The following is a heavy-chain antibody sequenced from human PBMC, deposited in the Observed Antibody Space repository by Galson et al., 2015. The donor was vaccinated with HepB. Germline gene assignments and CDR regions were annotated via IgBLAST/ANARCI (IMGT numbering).Heavy chain of an antibody. J-gene: IGHJ3*02. CDR3: ARARGGLGYCSSTSCRDAFDI. V-gene: IGHV3-21*01. Sequence: SLRLSCAASGFTFSSYSMNWVRQAPGKGLEWVSSISSSSSYIYYADSVKGRFTISRDNAKNSLYLQMNSLRAEDTAVYYCARARGGLGYCSSTSCRDAFDIWGQGTMVTVSS. CDR2: ISSSSSYI. CDR1: GFTFSSYS. D-gene: IGHD2-2*01.